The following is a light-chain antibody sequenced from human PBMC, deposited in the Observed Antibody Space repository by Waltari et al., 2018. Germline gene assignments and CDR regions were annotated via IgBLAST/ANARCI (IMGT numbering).Light chain of an antibody. CDR2: DNN. Sequence: QSVLTQPPSVSGDPGQRVTIPCTGSSSNIGGHLVYWYQQLPGSAPTVLIYDNNKRPSGISDRFSGSKSGTSASLTITGLQPGDEADYYCGTWDSSLNGHIFGPGTRLTVL. V-gene: IGLV1-51*01. CDR3: GTWDSSLNGHI. CDR1: SSNIGGHL. J-gene: IGLJ1*01.